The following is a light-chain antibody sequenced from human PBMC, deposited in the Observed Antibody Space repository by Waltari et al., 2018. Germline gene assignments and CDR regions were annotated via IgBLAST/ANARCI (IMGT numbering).Light chain of an antibody. CDR1: ALRHKY. CDR2: KYC. CDR3: HVWDNGIVM. J-gene: IGLJ3*02. Sequence: SYEVTQPPSVSVSPGQPASITCSGNALRHKYVCWYQQRPGQSPVLFLYKYCKRPSGIPERISGSRSGNTATLTISGTQSMDEADYYCHVWDNGIVMFGGGTKLTVL. V-gene: IGLV3-1*01.